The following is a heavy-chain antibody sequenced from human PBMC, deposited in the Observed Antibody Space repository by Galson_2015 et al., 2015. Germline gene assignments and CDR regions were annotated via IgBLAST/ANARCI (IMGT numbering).Heavy chain of an antibody. Sequence: SLRLSCAASGFTFSSYSMNWVRQAPGKGLEWVSSISSSSSYIYYADSVKGRFTISRDNAKNSLYLQMNSLRAEDTAVYYCARRQIFGVVTNDYWGQGTRVTVSS. CDR2: ISSSSSYI. CDR3: ARRQIFGVVTNDY. CDR1: GFTFSSYS. V-gene: IGHV3-21*01. D-gene: IGHD3-3*01. J-gene: IGHJ4*02.